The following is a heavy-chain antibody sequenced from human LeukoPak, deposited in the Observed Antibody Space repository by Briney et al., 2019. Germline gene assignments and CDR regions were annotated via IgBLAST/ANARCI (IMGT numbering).Heavy chain of an antibody. V-gene: IGHV1-18*01. J-gene: IGHJ4*02. CDR1: GYTFTSYG. CDR2: ISAYNGNT. CDR3: ARGGNYYGSGRYQYYFDY. Sequence: ASVTVSCKASGYTFTSYGISWVRQAPGQGLEWMGWISAYNGNTNYAQKFQGRVTMTTDTSTSTAYMELRSLRSDDTAVYYCARGGNYYGSGRYQYYFDYWGQGTLVTVSS. D-gene: IGHD3-10*01.